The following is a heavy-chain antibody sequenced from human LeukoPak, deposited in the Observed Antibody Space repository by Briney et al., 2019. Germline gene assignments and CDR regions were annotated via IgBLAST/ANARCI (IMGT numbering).Heavy chain of an antibody. CDR2: INPNSGGT. D-gene: IGHD3-22*01. V-gene: IGHV1-2*02. Sequence: ASVKVSCKASGYTFTGYYMHWVRQAPGQGLEWMGWINPNSGGTNYAQKFQGRVTMTRDTSISTAYMELSRLRSDDTAVHYCEREITMIVGDAFDIWGQGTMVTVSS. CDR3: EREITMIVGDAFDI. CDR1: GYTFTGYY. J-gene: IGHJ3*02.